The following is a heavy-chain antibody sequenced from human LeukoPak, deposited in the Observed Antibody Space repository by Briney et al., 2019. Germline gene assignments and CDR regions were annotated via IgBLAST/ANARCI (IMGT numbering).Heavy chain of an antibody. D-gene: IGHD4-17*01. CDR1: GDSISSGDHY. CDR2: IYDSGRT. CDR3: ASGLRSTGRSGNYFDY. J-gene: IGHJ4*02. Sequence: PSETLSLTCTVSGDSISSGDHYWTWIRQPAGKGLEWIGRIYDSGRTVHNPSLKSRITISSDPSKNRFSLELSSVTAADTAIYFCASGLRSTGRSGNYFDYWGPGTLVAVSS. V-gene: IGHV4-61*02.